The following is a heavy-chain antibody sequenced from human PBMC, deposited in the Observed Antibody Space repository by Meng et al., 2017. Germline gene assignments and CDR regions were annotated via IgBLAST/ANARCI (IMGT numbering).Heavy chain of an antibody. D-gene: IGHD3-10*01. J-gene: IGHJ4*02. V-gene: IGHV3-30*01. CDR2: ISYDGSNK. Sequence: VAWGEAGGGWVQPGRSLRLSWAASGFTFRGYATQWVRQAPGKGLEWVAVISYDGSNKYYADSVKGRFTISRDNSKNTLYLQMNSLRAEDTAVYYCASMGYWGQGTLVTVSS. CDR1: GFTFRGYA. CDR3: ASMGY.